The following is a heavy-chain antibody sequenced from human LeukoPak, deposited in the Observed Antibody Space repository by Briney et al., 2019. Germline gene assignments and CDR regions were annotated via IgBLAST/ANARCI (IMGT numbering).Heavy chain of an antibody. V-gene: IGHV3-23*01. Sequence: GSLRLSCAASGFTFSSYGMSWVRQAPGKGLEWVSAISGSGGSTYYADSVKGRFTISRDNSKNTLYLQMNSLRAEDTAVYYCAKSVAPYCSGGSCFDAFDIWGQGTMVTVSS. D-gene: IGHD2-15*01. CDR2: ISGSGGST. J-gene: IGHJ3*02. CDR3: AKSVAPYCSGGSCFDAFDI. CDR1: GFTFSSYG.